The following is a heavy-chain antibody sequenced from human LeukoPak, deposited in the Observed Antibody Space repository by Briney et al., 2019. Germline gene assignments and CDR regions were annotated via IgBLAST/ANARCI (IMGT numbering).Heavy chain of an antibody. D-gene: IGHD3-10*01. CDR3: AREGSGSDILDY. CDR1: GFTFNDYG. CDR2: MWYDGSNK. J-gene: IGHJ4*02. V-gene: IGHV3-33*01. Sequence: GGSLRLSCAASGFTFNDYGMHWVRQAPGKGLEWVAVMWYDGSNKYYADSVKGRFTISRDNSKNTLYLQMNSLRAEDTAVYYCAREGSGSDILDYWGQGTLVTVSS.